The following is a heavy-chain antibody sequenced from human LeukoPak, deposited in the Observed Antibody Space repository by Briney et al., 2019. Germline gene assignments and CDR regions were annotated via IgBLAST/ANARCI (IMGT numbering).Heavy chain of an antibody. V-gene: IGHV5-10-1*01. D-gene: IGHD6-19*01. J-gene: IGHJ4*02. CDR2: IDPSDSYT. CDR1: GYSFTSYW. CDR3: ASTQSGWYEKFDY. Sequence: GESLRISCKGSGYSFTSYWIIWVRQMPGKGLEWMGRIDPSDSYTNYSPSFQGHVTISADKSISTAYLQWSSLKASDTAMYYCASTQSGWYEKFDYWGQGTLVTVSS.